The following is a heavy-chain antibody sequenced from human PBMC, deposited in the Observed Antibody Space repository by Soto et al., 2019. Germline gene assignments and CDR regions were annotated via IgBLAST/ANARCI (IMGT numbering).Heavy chain of an antibody. CDR2: INPNSVGT. V-gene: IGHV1-2*02. CDR3: ARGGSSSLDY. J-gene: IGHJ4*02. Sequence: QVQLVQSGAEVKKPGASVKVSCKASGYTFTGYYMHWVRQAPGQGTEWMGWINPNSVGTTYAQKFQGRVTVTRDTSISTAYMELSSLRSDDTAVYYCARGGSSSLDYWGQGTLVTVSS. D-gene: IGHD6-6*01. CDR1: GYTFTGYY.